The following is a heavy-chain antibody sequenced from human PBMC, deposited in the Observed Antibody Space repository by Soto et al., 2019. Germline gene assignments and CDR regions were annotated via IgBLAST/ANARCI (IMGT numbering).Heavy chain of an antibody. D-gene: IGHD3-10*01. CDR3: ARDRRYYYGSGSYWSSGMDV. V-gene: IGHV3-13*01. CDR1: GFTFSSYD. J-gene: IGHJ6*01. Sequence: PWGALRLYCASSGFTFSSYDMPWVRQAAGKGLDGVSAIGTAGDTYYPGSVKGRFTISRENAKNSLYLQMNSLRAGDTAVYYCARDRRYYYGSGSYWSSGMDVWGQGTTVTVSS. CDR2: IGTAGDT.